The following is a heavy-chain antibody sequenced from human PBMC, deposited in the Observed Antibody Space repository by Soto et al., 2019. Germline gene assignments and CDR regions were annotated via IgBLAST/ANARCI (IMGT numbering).Heavy chain of an antibody. J-gene: IGHJ4*02. CDR3: ARAEDEAAAGTFPWNY. Sequence: QVQLVQSGAEVKKPGSSVKVSCKASGGTFSSYAISWVRQAPGQGLEWMGGIIPIFGTANYAQKFQGRVTITADESTSTAYMELSSLRSDDTAVYYCARAEDEAAAGTFPWNYWGQGTLVTVSS. D-gene: IGHD6-13*01. CDR1: GGTFSSYA. CDR2: IIPIFGTA. V-gene: IGHV1-69*01.